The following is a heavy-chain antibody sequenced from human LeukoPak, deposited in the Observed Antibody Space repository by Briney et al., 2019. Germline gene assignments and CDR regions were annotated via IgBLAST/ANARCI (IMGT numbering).Heavy chain of an antibody. CDR2: IYYSGST. CDR1: GVSISSYY. CDR3: ARLGELTSY. D-gene: IGHD3-16*01. J-gene: IGHJ4*02. V-gene: IGHV4-39*01. Sequence: PSETLSLTCTVSGVSISSYYWGWIRQPPGKGLEWIGSIYYSGSTYYNPSLKSRVTISVDTSKNQFSLKLSSVTAADTAVYYCARLGELTSYWGQGTLVTVSS.